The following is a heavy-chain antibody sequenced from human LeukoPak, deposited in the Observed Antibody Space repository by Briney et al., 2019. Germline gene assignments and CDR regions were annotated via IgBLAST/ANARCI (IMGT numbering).Heavy chain of an antibody. J-gene: IGHJ4*02. D-gene: IGHD2-2*01. CDR2: IKSKTDGGTT. Sequence: GGSLRLSCAASGFTFSNAWMSWVRQAPGKGLEWVGRIKSKTDGGTTDYAAPVKGRFTISRDGSKNTLYLQMSSLKTEDTAVYYCTTDYCSSTSCFTVDYWGQGTLVTVSS. CDR3: TTDYCSSTSCFTVDY. V-gene: IGHV3-15*01. CDR1: GFTFSNAW.